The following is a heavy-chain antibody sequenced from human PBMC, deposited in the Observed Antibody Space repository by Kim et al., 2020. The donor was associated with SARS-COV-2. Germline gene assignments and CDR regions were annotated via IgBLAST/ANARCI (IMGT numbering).Heavy chain of an antibody. D-gene: IGHD3-16*01. Sequence: SETLSLTCTVSGVSINTEGYYWSWLRQHPGKGPHWIGYIYESGSTYYDTSLMSRVTISVDSSKNQFSLNLTSLTAADTAVYFCARLKGSHGYYDLWGQG. CDR1: GVSINTEGYY. V-gene: IGHV4-31*02. CDR3: ARLKGSHGYYDL. CDR2: IYESGST. J-gene: IGHJ5*02.